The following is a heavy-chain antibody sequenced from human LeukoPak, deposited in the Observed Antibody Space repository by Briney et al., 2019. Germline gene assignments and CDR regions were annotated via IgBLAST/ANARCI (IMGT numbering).Heavy chain of an antibody. Sequence: ASVKVSCKASGYTFTGYYIHWVRQAPGQGLEWMGWIDPDSGGTKYAQKFRGRVTMTRDTSISTAYMELSRLTSDDTAVYYCAREGQYYDTSGFFDYWGQGTLVTVSS. CDR1: GYTFTGYY. D-gene: IGHD3-22*01. CDR2: IDPDSGGT. J-gene: IGHJ4*02. V-gene: IGHV1-2*02. CDR3: AREGQYYDTSGFFDY.